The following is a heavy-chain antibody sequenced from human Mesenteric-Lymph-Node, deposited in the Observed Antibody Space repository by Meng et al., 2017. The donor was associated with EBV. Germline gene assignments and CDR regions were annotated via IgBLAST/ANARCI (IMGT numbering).Heavy chain of an antibody. J-gene: IGHJ5*01. CDR3: AHSFTTSGNWFDY. Sequence: ITLKDSAPTLMSPTQTLTLTCTLSGFSIGTTGVAVGWIRQPPGQALEWLALIYWDGEKHYSPSLKSRLTITKDTSKNQVILTMTKVYPVDTATYYCAHSFTTSGNWFDYWGQGALVTVSS. CDR2: IYWDGEK. D-gene: IGHD2/OR15-2a*01. V-gene: IGHV2-5*02. CDR1: GFSIGTTGVA.